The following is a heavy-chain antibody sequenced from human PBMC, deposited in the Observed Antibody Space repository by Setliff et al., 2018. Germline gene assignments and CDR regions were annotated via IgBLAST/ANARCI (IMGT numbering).Heavy chain of an antibody. CDR2: ISHGVST. CDR1: GASVTSFDYY. V-gene: IGHV4-30-4*01. J-gene: IGHJ4*02. D-gene: IGHD2-2*01. CDR3: ARTHCTTTSCFYFHY. Sequence: SETLSLTCTVSGASVTSFDYYWSWIRQPPGKGLEYVGHISHGVSTSYSPSLKSRLSISADTSKNQFSLKLTSVTAADTAVYYCARTHCTTTSCFYFHYWGQGTVVTVSS.